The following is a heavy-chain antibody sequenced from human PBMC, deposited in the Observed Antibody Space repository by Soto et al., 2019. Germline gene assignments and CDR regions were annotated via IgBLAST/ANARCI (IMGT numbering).Heavy chain of an antibody. V-gene: IGHV1-3*05. D-gene: IGHD6-19*01. J-gene: IGHJ4*02. CDR2: INAGNGNT. Sequence: QVQLVQSGAEEKKPGASVKVSCKASGYTFTGYAMHWVRQAPGQRLEWMGWINAGNGNTKYSQKFQGRANITRDTSASTAYMELSSLRSEDTAVYYCAGAVAVAADFDYWGQGTLVTVSS. CDR3: AGAVAVAADFDY. CDR1: GYTFTGYA.